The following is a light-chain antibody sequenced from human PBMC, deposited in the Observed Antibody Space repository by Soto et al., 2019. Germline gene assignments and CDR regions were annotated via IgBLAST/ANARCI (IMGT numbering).Light chain of an antibody. Sequence: QSALTQPASVSGSPGQSITISGTGTSSDVGGYNYVYWYQQHPGKAPKLLICDVTNRPSGVSNRFSGSKSGNTASLTISGLQTEDEADYYCSSFASSIPLVFGGGTKVTVL. CDR3: SSFASSIPLV. J-gene: IGLJ2*01. V-gene: IGLV2-14*03. CDR2: DVT. CDR1: SSDVGGYNY.